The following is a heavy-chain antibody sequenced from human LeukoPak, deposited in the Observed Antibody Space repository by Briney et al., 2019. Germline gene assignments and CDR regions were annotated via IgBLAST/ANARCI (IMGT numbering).Heavy chain of an antibody. V-gene: IGHV4-59*11. CDR2: IYYSGST. Sequence: SETLSLTCTVSGGSISSHYWSWIRQPPGKGLEWIGYIYYSGSTNHNPSLKSRVTMSVDTSKNQFSLKLSSVTAADTAVYYCARGNSSSWYSGYYYYYMDVWGKGTTVTVSS. D-gene: IGHD6-13*01. CDR3: ARGNSSSWYSGYYYYYMDV. CDR1: GGSISSHY. J-gene: IGHJ6*03.